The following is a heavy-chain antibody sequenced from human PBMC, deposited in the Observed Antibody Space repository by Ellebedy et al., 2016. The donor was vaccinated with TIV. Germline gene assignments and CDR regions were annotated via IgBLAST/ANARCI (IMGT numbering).Heavy chain of an antibody. D-gene: IGHD1-26*01. CDR3: ERDAGGSSHFDY. CDR1: GGTFSSYA. J-gene: IGHJ4*02. Sequence: SVKVSCXASGGTFSSYAISWVRQAPGQGLEWMGRIIPILGIANYAQKFQGRVTITADKSTSTAYMELSSLRSEDTAVYYCERDAGGSSHFDYWGQGTLVTVSS. V-gene: IGHV1-69*04. CDR2: IIPILGIA.